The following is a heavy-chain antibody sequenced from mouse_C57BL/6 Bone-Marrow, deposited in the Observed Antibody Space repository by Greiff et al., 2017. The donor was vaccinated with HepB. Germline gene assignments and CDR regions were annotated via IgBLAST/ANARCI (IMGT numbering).Heavy chain of an antibody. CDR3: ASLYYGSSYPYAMDY. CDR1: GFSLTSYG. V-gene: IGHV2-2*01. CDR2: IWSGGST. Sequence: QVQLKESGPGLVQPSQSLSITCTVSGFSLTSYGVHWVRQSPGKGLEWLGVIWSGGSTDYNAAFISRLSISKDNSKSQVFFKMNSLQADDTAIYYCASLYYGSSYPYAMDYWGQGTSVTVSS. J-gene: IGHJ4*01. D-gene: IGHD1-1*01.